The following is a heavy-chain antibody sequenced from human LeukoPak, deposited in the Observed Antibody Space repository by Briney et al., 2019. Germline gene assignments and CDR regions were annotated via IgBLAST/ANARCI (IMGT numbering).Heavy chain of an antibody. V-gene: IGHV4-61*02. CDR2: IYTSGST. J-gene: IGHJ6*02. CDR3: ARDPGTGDWGYYGMDV. D-gene: IGHD7-27*01. Sequence: SETLSLTCIVSGGSISGGSYYWSWIRQPAGKGLEWIGRIYTSGSTNYNPSLKSRVTISVDTSKNQFSLKLSSVTAADTAVYYCARDPGTGDWGYYGMDVWGQGTTVTVPS. CDR1: GGSISGGSYY.